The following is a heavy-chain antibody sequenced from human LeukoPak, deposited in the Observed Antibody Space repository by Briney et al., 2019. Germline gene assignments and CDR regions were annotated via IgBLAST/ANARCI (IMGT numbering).Heavy chain of an antibody. V-gene: IGHV3-53*01. D-gene: IGHD6-13*01. CDR3: AREYVAAAAAYNWFDP. Sequence: PGGSLRLSCAASGFTFSSYSMNWVRQAPGKGLEWVSVIYSGGSTYYADSVKGRFTISRDNSKNTLYLQMNSLRAEDTAVYYCAREYVAAAAAYNWFDPWGQGTLVTVSS. CDR2: IYSGGST. J-gene: IGHJ5*02. CDR1: GFTFSSYS.